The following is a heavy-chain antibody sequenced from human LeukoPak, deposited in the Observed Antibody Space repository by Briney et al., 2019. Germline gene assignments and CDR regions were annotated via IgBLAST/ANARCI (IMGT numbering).Heavy chain of an antibody. Sequence: SVKGSCKASGGTFSNYAISWVRQAPGQGLEWMGGIIPIFGTANYAQKFQGRVTITADKSTSTAYMELSSLRSEDTAVYYCARVKFVRYFDWLSPFDYWGQGTLVTVSS. D-gene: IGHD3-9*01. CDR3: ARVKFVRYFDWLSPFDY. CDR1: GGTFSNYA. V-gene: IGHV1-69*06. J-gene: IGHJ4*02. CDR2: IIPIFGTA.